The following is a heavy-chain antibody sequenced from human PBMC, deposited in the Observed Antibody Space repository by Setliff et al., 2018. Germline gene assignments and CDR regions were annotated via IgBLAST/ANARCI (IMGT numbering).Heavy chain of an antibody. J-gene: IGHJ3*02. D-gene: IGHD2-21*02. CDR1: GGSINSYY. Sequence: PLETLSLTCTVSGGSINSYYWSWIRQPPGKGLEWIAYISDSGSTNYNPSLKSRVTISLDTSKNQFSLKLSSVTAADTAVYYCARHNLHGTATTFAFDIWGQGTMVTVSS. CDR3: ARHNLHGTATTFAFDI. CDR2: ISDSGST. V-gene: IGHV4-59*08.